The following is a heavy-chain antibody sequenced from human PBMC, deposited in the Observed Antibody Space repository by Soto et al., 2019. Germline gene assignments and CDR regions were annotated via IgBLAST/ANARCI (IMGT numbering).Heavy chain of an antibody. CDR2: IYYSGST. D-gene: IGHD4-17*01. J-gene: IGHJ6*02. V-gene: IGHV4-39*01. Sequence: QLQLQESGPGLVKPSETLSLTCTVSGGSISSSSYYWGWIRQPPGKGLEWIGSIYYSGSTYYNPSLKSRVTISVDTSKNQFSLKLSSVTAADTAVYYCARPYGDYGERYYYYGMDVWGQGTTVTVSS. CDR1: GGSISSSSYY. CDR3: ARPYGDYGERYYYYGMDV.